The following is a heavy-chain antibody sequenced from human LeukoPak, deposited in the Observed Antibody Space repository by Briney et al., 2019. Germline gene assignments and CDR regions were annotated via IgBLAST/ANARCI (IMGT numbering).Heavy chain of an antibody. J-gene: IGHJ4*02. CDR3: AKDWDPHYASGSSYFDS. CDR2: IIYDGSNK. CDR1: GFTFSSYG. Sequence: GGSLRLSCAASGFTFSSYGMHWVRQAPGRGLEWVAVIIYDGSNKYYTDSVKGRFTISRDNAKNTLYLQMNFLRADDTAVYFCAKDWDPHYASGSSYFDSWGQGTLVTVSS. D-gene: IGHD3-10*01. V-gene: IGHV3-30*18.